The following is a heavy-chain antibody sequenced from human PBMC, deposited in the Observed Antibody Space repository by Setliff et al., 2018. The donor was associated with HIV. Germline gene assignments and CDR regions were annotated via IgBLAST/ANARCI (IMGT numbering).Heavy chain of an antibody. CDR3: ARYSPRGYTLTGPY. CDR2: IYTSGST. V-gene: IGHV4-4*07. CDR1: GGSISSYY. J-gene: IGHJ4*02. D-gene: IGHD6-25*01. Sequence: SETLSLTCTVSGGSISSYYWSWIRQPAGKGLEWIGHIYTSGSTNYNPSLKSRVTMSVDTSENQFSLKLSSVTAADKAVYYCARYSPRGYTLTGPYWGQGTLVTVSS.